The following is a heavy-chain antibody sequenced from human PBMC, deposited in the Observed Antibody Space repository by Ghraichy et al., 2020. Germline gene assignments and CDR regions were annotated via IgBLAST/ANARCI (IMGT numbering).Heavy chain of an antibody. V-gene: IGHV3-53*04. Sequence: GGSLRLSCAASGFTVSSNYMSWVRQAPGKGLEWVSVIYSGGSTYYADSVKGRFTISRHNSKNTLYLQMNSLRAEDTAVYYCARGTRSSLAAAEEYYFDYWGQGTLVTVSS. CDR3: ARGTRSSLAAAEEYYFDY. CDR2: IYSGGST. CDR1: GFTVSSNY. D-gene: IGHD6-13*01. J-gene: IGHJ4*02.